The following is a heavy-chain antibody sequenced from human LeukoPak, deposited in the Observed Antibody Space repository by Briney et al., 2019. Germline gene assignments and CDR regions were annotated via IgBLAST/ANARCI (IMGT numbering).Heavy chain of an antibody. CDR2: IFPDDSET. V-gene: IGHV5-51*01. Sequence: GASLKISCETSGYDFTSYWIGWVRQMPGKGLEWMGIIFPDDSETRYSPSFQGQVTISADKSITTAYLQWRSLKASDTAMYYCARDGGSSSWFDSWGQGTLVTVSS. D-gene: IGHD6-6*01. CDR3: ARDGGSSSWFDS. CDR1: GYDFTSYW. J-gene: IGHJ5*01.